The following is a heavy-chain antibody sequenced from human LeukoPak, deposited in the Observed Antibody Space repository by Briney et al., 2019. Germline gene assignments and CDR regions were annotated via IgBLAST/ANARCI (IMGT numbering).Heavy chain of an antibody. Sequence: ASGTLSLTCAVSGGSISSSNWWSWVRQPPGKGLEWIGEIYHSGNTNYNPSLKSRVTISVDTSKNQFSLKLSSVTAADTAVYYCARTDGSGSYYNPLGYWGQGTLVTVSS. CDR3: ARTDGSGSYYNPLGY. J-gene: IGHJ4*02. CDR1: GGSISSSNW. CDR2: IYHSGNT. V-gene: IGHV4-4*02. D-gene: IGHD3-10*01.